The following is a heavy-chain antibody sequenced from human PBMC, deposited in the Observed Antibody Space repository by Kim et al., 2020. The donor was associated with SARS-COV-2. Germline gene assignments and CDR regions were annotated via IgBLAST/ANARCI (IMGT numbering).Heavy chain of an antibody. J-gene: IGHJ4*02. CDR2: LSSGGA. Sequence: GGSLRLSCAASGFRLSEYYMSWIRQAPGKGLEWLSYLSSGGAFYADHVKGRFSISRDNAKNSLYLQINSLRAEDTAVYYCARDRVYDFWSAYSFDYWGPGTLVTVSS. D-gene: IGHD3-3*01. V-gene: IGHV3-11*01. CDR3: ARDRVYDFWSAYSFDY. CDR1: GFRLSEYY.